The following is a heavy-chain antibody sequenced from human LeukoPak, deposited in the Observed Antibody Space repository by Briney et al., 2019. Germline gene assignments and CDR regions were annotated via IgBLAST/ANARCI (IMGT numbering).Heavy chain of an antibody. CDR3: ARARVDFWSGYFAF. D-gene: IGHD3-3*01. V-gene: IGHV3-7*01. Sequence: PGGSLRLSCAASGFTVSSNYMSWVRQAPGRGLEWVANIKQDGSEKYYVDSVKGRFTISRDNAKNSLYLQMNSLRAEDTAVYYCARARVDFWSGYFAFWGQGTLVTVSS. J-gene: IGHJ4*02. CDR1: GFTVSSNY. CDR2: IKQDGSEK.